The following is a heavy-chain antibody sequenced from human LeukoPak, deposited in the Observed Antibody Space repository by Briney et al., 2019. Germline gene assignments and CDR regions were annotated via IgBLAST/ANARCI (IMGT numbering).Heavy chain of an antibody. D-gene: IGHD7-27*01. J-gene: IGHJ4*02. V-gene: IGHV4-61*02. Sequence: PSQTLSLTCTVSGGSISSGSYYWSWIRQPAGKGLEWIGRIYTSGSTNYNPSLKSRVTISVDTSKNQFSLKLSSVTAADTAVYYCARGASNWGFRWYYFDYWGQGTLVTVSS. CDR1: GGSISSGSYY. CDR2: IYTSGST. CDR3: ARGASNWGFRWYYFDY.